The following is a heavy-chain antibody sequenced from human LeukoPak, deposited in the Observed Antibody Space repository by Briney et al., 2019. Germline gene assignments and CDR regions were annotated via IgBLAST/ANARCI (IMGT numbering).Heavy chain of an antibody. CDR1: GGSISSNSYY. Sequence: SETLSLTCTVSGGSISSNSYYWGWIRQPPGKGLEWIGEINHSGSTNYNPSLKSRVTISVDTSKNQFSLKLSSVTAADTAVYYCARGYGDGYNWFDPWGQGTLVTVSS. CDR3: ARGYGDGYNWFDP. CDR2: INHSGST. V-gene: IGHV4-39*07. D-gene: IGHD4-17*01. J-gene: IGHJ5*02.